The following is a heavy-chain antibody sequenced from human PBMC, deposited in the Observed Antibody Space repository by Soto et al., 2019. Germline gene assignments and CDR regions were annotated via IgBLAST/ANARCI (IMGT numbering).Heavy chain of an antibody. J-gene: IGHJ4*02. D-gene: IGHD2-21*02. V-gene: IGHV3-48*01. CDR3: AIVGIGVTPVLFDY. Sequence: GSLRLSCAASGFTFSSYSMNWVRQAPGKGLEWVSYISSSSSTIYYADSVKGRFTISRDNAKNSLYLQMNSLRAEDTAVYYCAIVGIGVTPVLFDYWGQGTLVTVSS. CDR2: ISSSSSTI. CDR1: GFTFSSYS.